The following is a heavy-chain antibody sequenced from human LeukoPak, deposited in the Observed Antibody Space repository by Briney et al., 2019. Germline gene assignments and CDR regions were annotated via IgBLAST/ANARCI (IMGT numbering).Heavy chain of an antibody. CDR3: ATWRTAKTGFDY. CDR1: GGSISNNNYY. Sequence: SETLSLTCTVSGGSISNNNYYWVWIRQPPGKGLECIGSIYYSGSPYYNPSLKSRVTISVDTSKNQFSLRLSSVTAADTAVYYCATWRTAKTGFDYWGQGTLVTVSS. V-gene: IGHV4-39*01. D-gene: IGHD1-1*01. CDR2: IYYSGSP. J-gene: IGHJ4*02.